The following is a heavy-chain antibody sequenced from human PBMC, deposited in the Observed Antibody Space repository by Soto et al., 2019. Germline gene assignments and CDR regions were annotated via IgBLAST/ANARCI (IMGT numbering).Heavy chain of an antibody. CDR1: GYTFTSYG. Sequence: ASVKVSCKASGYTFTSYGISWVRQAPGQGLEWMGLISACGGSTSYAQKLQGRVTITADKSTSTAYMELSSLRSEDTAVYYCARGAYGDYDRMDVWGQGTTVTVSS. CDR3: ARGAYGDYDRMDV. V-gene: IGHV1-18*01. J-gene: IGHJ6*02. CDR2: ISACGGST. D-gene: IGHD4-17*01.